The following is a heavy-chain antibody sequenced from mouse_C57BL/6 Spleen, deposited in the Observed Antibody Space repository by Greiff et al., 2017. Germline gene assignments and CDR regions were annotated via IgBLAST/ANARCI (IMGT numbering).Heavy chain of an antibody. J-gene: IGHJ2*01. CDR3: KRRRDYDGYDDMDY. V-gene: IGHV1-5*01. Sequence: VQLKQSGTVLARPGASVKMSCKTSGYTFTSYWMHWVKQRPGPGLEWIGAIYPGNSDTSSNQKFKGKAKLTAVTSASTAYMELSSLTNEDSAVYYYKRRRDYDGYDDMDYWGQGTTLTVSS. CDR1: GYTFTSYW. D-gene: IGHD2-2*01. CDR2: IYPGNSDT.